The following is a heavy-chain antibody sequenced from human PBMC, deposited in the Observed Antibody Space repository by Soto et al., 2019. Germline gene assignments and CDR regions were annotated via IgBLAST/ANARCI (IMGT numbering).Heavy chain of an antibody. CDR1: GYTFTDYW. CDR3: ARHPRRDGYNWVDY. J-gene: IGHJ4*02. CDR2: IYPGDSDT. Sequence: PGESLKISCKGSGYTFTDYWIGWVRQLPGKGLEWMGIIYPGDSDTRYSPSFQGQVTISADKSISTAYLQWSSLKASDTAMYYYARHPRRDGYNWVDYWGQGTLVTVS. D-gene: IGHD5-12*01. V-gene: IGHV5-51*01.